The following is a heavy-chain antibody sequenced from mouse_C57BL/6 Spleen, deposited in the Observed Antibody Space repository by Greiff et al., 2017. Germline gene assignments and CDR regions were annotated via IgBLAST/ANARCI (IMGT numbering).Heavy chain of an antibody. CDR2: IWGVGST. Sequence: VKLQESGPGLVAPSQSLSITCTVSGFSLTSYGVDWVRQSPGKGLEWLGVIWGVGSTNYNSALKSRLSISKDNSKSQVFLKMNSLQTDDTAMYYCASRWSSRYAMDYWGQGTSVTGSS. CDR1: GFSLTSYG. V-gene: IGHV2-6*01. CDR3: ASRWSSRYAMDY. J-gene: IGHJ4*01. D-gene: IGHD1-1*01.